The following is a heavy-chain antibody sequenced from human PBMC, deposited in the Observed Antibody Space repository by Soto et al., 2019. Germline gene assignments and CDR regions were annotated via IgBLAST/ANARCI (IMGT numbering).Heavy chain of an antibody. CDR3: ALSLGCSSTSCYDY. D-gene: IGHD2-2*01. J-gene: IGHJ4*02. V-gene: IGHV1-18*01. Sequence: VASVMVSCKASGYTFTSYGIGWVRQAPGQGLEWMGWISAYNGNTNYAQKLQGRVAMTTDTSTSTAYMELRSLRSDDTAVYYCALSLGCSSTSCYDYWGQGTLVTVAS. CDR1: GYTFTSYG. CDR2: ISAYNGNT.